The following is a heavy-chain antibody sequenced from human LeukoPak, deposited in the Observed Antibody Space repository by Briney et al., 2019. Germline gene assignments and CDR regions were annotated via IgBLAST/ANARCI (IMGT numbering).Heavy chain of an antibody. CDR2: IKEDGSDK. CDR1: EFTFSSSW. D-gene: IGHD5-18*01. J-gene: IGHJ4*02. Sequence: PGGSLRLSCAASEFTFSSSWMSWVRQAPGKGLGWVANIKEDGSDKYYMDSVKGRFAISRDNAKNSLYLQMNSLRAEDTAVYYRARGRGYNYGQGFDYWGQGTLVTVSS. V-gene: IGHV3-7*01. CDR3: ARGRGYNYGQGFDY.